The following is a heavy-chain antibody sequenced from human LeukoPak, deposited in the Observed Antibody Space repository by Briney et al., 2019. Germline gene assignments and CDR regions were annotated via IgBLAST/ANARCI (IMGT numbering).Heavy chain of an antibody. CDR2: IIPIFGTA. D-gene: IGHD3-10*01. CDR1: GGTFSSYA. Sequence: SVKVSCKASGGTFSSYAISWVRQSPGQGLEWMGGIIPIFGTANYAQKFQGRVTITTDESTSTAYMELSSLRSEDTAVYYCARTQYYYGSGTINWFDPWGQGTLVTVSS. CDR3: ARTQYYYGSGTINWFDP. J-gene: IGHJ5*02. V-gene: IGHV1-69*05.